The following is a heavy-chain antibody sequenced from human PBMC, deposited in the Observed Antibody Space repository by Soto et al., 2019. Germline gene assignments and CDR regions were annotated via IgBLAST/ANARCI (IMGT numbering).Heavy chain of an antibody. V-gene: IGHV4-39*01. CDR3: GRQPGHCGSSTCFGYYSVDV. D-gene: IGHD2-2*01. CDR2: IYYSEST. CDR1: GGSISSSSYS. Sequence: QLQLQESGPRLVKPSETLSLTCSVSGGSISSSSYSWVWIRQPPGKGLEWIGTIYYSESTHYNPSLGGRVGMSADTPKNQLSRRLSAVTAADTAVYYCGRQPGHCGSSTCFGYYSVDVWGQGTTVTVS. J-gene: IGHJ6*02.